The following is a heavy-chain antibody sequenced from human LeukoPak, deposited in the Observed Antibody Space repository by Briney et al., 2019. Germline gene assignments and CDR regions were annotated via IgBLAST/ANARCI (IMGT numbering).Heavy chain of an antibody. V-gene: IGHV3-23*01. J-gene: IGHJ5*02. CDR2: ITGSGHTT. Sequence: GGSLRLSCAASGFTFSNYAMSWVRQAPGKGLEWVSGITGSGHTTYYADAVRGRFTFSRDNSKNTLFLQMNSLRAEDTAVYYCAKARTLTTLLGPWGQGTLVTVSS. D-gene: IGHD4-17*01. CDR1: GFTFSNYA. CDR3: AKARTLTTLLGP.